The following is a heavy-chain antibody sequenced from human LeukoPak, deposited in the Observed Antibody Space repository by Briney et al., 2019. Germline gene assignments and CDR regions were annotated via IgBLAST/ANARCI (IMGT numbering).Heavy chain of an antibody. CDR1: GFTFSNYW. V-gene: IGHV3-7*01. Sequence: GESLKISCAASGFTFSNYWMTWVRQAPGKGLEWVANINKDGSDKYYVDSVKGRFTISRDNAKRSLFLQVNSLRAEDTAVYYCARDTATGFANWGQGTLVTVSS. D-gene: IGHD6-25*01. J-gene: IGHJ4*02. CDR2: INKDGSDK. CDR3: ARDTATGFAN.